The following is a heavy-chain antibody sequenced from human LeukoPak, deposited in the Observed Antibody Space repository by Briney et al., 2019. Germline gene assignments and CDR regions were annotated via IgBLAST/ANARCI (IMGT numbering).Heavy chain of an antibody. D-gene: IGHD3-10*01. Sequence: ASVKISCKASGYTFTSYDINWVRQATGQGLEWMGWMNPNIGITGYAQKFQGRVTMTRNTSISTAYMELSSLRSEDTAVYYCAREYPYYYGSGSYYKGYYYMDVWGKGTTVTVSS. J-gene: IGHJ6*03. CDR3: AREYPYYYGSGSYYKGYYYMDV. CDR2: MNPNIGIT. V-gene: IGHV1-8*01. CDR1: GYTFTSYD.